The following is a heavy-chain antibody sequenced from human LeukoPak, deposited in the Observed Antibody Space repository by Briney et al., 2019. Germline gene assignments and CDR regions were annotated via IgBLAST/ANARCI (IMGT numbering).Heavy chain of an antibody. D-gene: IGHD3-22*01. J-gene: IGHJ5*02. V-gene: IGHV3-23*01. CDR1: GLILSNNG. CDR3: ARDQGYYDRVGYP. Sequence: PGGSLRLSCVASGLILSNNGMSWVRQAPGKGLEWVSAIVGGGDSTSYADSVKGRFTISRDNSKNTLSLQMDSLRVEDTAVYYCARDQGYYDRVGYPWGQGTLVTVSS. CDR2: IVGGGDST.